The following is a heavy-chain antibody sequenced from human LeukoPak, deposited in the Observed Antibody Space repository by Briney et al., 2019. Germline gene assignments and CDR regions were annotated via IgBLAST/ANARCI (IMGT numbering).Heavy chain of an antibody. V-gene: IGHV3-23*01. Sequence: GGSLRLSCAASGFTFSRYAMSWVRQAPGKGLEWVSAISVDGSNTYYADSVKGQFTISRDNSKNTLYLQMNSLSAEDTAVYYCAKSYDTGGRRAFDIWGQGTMVTDSS. CDR1: GFTFSRYA. D-gene: IGHD2-8*02. CDR2: ISVDGSNT. J-gene: IGHJ3*02. CDR3: AKSYDTGGRRAFDI.